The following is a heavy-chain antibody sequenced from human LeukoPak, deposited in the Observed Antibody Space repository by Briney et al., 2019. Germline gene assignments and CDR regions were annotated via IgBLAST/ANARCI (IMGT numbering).Heavy chain of an antibody. Sequence: GGSLRLSCAASGFTFSSYSMNWVRQAPGKGLEWVSSISSSSSYIYYADSVKGRFTISRDNAKNSLYLQMNSLRAEDTAVYYCAKDPNGDYIGTFDIWGQGTMVTVSS. CDR2: ISSSSSYI. CDR1: GFTFSSYS. V-gene: IGHV3-21*04. J-gene: IGHJ3*02. CDR3: AKDPNGDYIGTFDI. D-gene: IGHD4-17*01.